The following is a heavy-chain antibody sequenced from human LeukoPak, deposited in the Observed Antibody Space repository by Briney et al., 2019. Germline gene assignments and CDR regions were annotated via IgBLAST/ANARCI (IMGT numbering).Heavy chain of an antibody. CDR1: GFTFSSCG. V-gene: IGHV3-21*01. CDR2: IGPTGTDR. J-gene: IGHJ4*02. Sequence: GGSLRLSCAASGFTFSSCGFNWVRQAPGKGLEWVSSIGPTGTDRYYADSVRGRFSLCRKNAKISMYQQMDSLRDEGTAINHCATEEIGCHYDLWGQGTLLTVSS. D-gene: IGHD5-24*01. CDR3: ATEEIGCHYDL.